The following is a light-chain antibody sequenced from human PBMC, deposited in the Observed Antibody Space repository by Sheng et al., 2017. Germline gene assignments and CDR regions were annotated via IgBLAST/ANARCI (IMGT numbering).Light chain of an antibody. CDR1: HCQRN. V-gene: IGLV3-16*01. CDR3: LSADTSGSYRL. J-gene: IGLJ3*02. Sequence: SYELTQPPSVSVSLDRRPGSPALEKHCQRNMFLLVPTEAGQAPVLVIYKDTERPSGIPERFSGSSSGTVATLTIGGVQAEDDADYSCLSADTSGSYRLFGGGTKLTVL. CDR2: KDT.